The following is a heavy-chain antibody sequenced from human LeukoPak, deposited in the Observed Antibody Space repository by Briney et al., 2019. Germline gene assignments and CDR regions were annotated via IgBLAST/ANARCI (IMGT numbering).Heavy chain of an antibody. CDR2: IYYSGST. V-gene: IGHV4-39*01. CDR1: GGSISSSSYY. J-gene: IGHJ5*02. D-gene: IGHD3-22*01. Sequence: SETLSLTCTVSGGSISSSSYYWGWIRQPPGKGLEWIGSIYYSGSTNYNPSLESRVTISVDTSKNQFSLKLSSVTAADTAVYYCARHYYYDSSGFYRSGFDPWGQGTLVTVSS. CDR3: ARHYYYDSSGFYRSGFDP.